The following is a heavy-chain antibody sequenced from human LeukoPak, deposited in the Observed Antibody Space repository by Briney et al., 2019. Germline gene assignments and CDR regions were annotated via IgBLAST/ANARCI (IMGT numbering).Heavy chain of an antibody. Sequence: GGSLRLSCAASGFTFSSYSMNWVRQAPGKGLEWVSYISSSSSTIYYADSVKGRFTISRDNAKNSLYLQMNSLRADDTAVYYCARGYSSSWYLDWGQGTLVTVSS. CDR2: ISSSSSTI. CDR3: ARGYSSSWYLD. J-gene: IGHJ4*02. CDR1: GFTFSSYS. D-gene: IGHD6-13*01. V-gene: IGHV3-48*01.